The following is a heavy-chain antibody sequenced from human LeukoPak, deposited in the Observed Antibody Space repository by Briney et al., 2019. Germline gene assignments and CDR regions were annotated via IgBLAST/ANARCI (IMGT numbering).Heavy chain of an antibody. J-gene: IGHJ6*02. CDR2: ISAGNI. CDR3: ARVAYVMDV. V-gene: IGHV1-3*01. Sequence: ASVKVSCKASGYTFSDYPIHWLRQAPGQRFEWMGWISAGNIKYSQNFHDRINITRDTSASTVNMELSSLTSADTAVYYCARVAYVMDVWGQGTTVVVSS. D-gene: IGHD2-8*01. CDR1: GYTFSDYP.